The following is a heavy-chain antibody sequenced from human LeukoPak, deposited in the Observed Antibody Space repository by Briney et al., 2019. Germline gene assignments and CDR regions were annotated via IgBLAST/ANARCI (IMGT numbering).Heavy chain of an antibody. CDR1: GFTFCDYS. D-gene: IGHD2-2*01. V-gene: IGHV3-48*01. CDR3: ARDTKYAFDN. J-gene: IGHJ4*02. CDR2: VGISSGNT. Sequence: QPGGSLRLSCAASGFTFCDYSMNWVRQAPGKGLEWISYVGISSGNTKYADSVKGRFTISGDKAKNSLYLQMNSLRVEDTAVYYCARDTKYAFDNWGQGTLVTVSS.